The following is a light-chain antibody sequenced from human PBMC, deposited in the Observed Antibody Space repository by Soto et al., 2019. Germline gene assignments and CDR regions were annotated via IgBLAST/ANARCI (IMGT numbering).Light chain of an antibody. CDR3: SSYTSSSTYV. V-gene: IGLV2-14*01. CDR2: DVS. Sequence: QSVLTKPASVSRSPGQWITISCTGTSSDVGGYNYVSWYQQHPGKAPKLMIYDVSNRPSGVSNRFSGSKSGNTASLTISGLQAEDEADYYCSSYTSSSTYVFGTGTKVTVL. CDR1: SSDVGGYNY. J-gene: IGLJ1*01.